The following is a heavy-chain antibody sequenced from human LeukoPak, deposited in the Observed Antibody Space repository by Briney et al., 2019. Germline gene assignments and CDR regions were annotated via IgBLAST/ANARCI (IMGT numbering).Heavy chain of an antibody. J-gene: IGHJ4*02. V-gene: IGHV3-30-3*02. D-gene: IGHD1-1*01. CDR2: VAYDGDNG. Sequence: GGSLRPSCRGSGFNFSCFAMDWVRQAPGKGLGWVAVVAYDGDNGYYAGSVKGRLSSSGDNSQNTVTLQMNNLRVDDTAIYYCAKLAWNDGSYYFDYWGQENLVTVSS. CDR1: GFNFSCFA. CDR3: AKLAWNDGSYYFDY.